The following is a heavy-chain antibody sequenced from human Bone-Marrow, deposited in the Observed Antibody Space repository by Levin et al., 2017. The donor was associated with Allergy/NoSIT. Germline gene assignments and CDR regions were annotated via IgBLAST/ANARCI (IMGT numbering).Heavy chain of an antibody. J-gene: IGHJ6*02. D-gene: IGHD6-13*01. CDR3: ARGDSSSWWDHYYYYGMDV. V-gene: IGHV1-2*02. Sequence: GESLKISCKASGYTFTGYYMHWVRQAPGQGLEWMGWINPNSGGTNYAQKFQGRVTMTRDTSISTAYMELSRLRSDDTAVYYCARGDSSSWWDHYYYYGMDVWGQGTTVTVSS. CDR1: GYTFTGYY. CDR2: INPNSGGT.